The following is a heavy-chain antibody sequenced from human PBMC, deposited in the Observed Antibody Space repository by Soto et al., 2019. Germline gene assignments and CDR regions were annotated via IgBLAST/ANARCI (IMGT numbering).Heavy chain of an antibody. D-gene: IGHD3-10*01. CDR2: ISDSGGST. CDR1: GFTFSSNA. CDR3: AKALGRDFSDFDS. J-gene: IGHJ4*02. Sequence: GSLRLSCEASGFTFSSNAMTWVRQAPGKGLEWVSAISDSGGSTYYADSVAGRFTISRDNSRHTLYLQMNSLRAEDTAIYYCAKALGRDFSDFDSWGQGTQVTVS. V-gene: IGHV3-23*01.